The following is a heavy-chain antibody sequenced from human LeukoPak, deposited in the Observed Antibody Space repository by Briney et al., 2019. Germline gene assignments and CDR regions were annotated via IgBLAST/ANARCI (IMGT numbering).Heavy chain of an antibody. V-gene: IGHV4-4*02. CDR2: IYHSGGN. Sequence: SGTLCLTCAVSGGSISSSNWWSWVRQPPGRGLGWTGDIYHSGGNNYNQSLKSRVTISGDKSKNPFSLQLSSVTAADTAVYYCARVKRHQWLVNTNYFDHWGQGTLLTVST. CDR3: ARVKRHQWLVNTNYFDH. J-gene: IGHJ4*02. CDR1: GGSISSSNW. D-gene: IGHD6-19*01.